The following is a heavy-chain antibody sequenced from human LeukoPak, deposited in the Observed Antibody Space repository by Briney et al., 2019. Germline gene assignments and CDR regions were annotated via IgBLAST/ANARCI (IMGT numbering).Heavy chain of an antibody. D-gene: IGHD2-15*01. CDR2: MNPNSGNT. J-gene: IGHJ4*02. CDR3: ARGPYCSGGSCLILDY. Sequence: ASVKVSCKASGYTFTSYDINWVRQATGQGPEWMGWMNPNSGNTGYAQKFQGRVTMTRNTSISTAYMELSSLRSEDTALYYCARGPYCSGGSCLILDYWGQGTLVTVSS. V-gene: IGHV1-8*01. CDR1: GYTFTSYD.